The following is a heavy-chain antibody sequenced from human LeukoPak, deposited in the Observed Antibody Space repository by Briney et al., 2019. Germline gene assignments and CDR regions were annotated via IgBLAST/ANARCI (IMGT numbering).Heavy chain of an antibody. CDR2: IKEDGSES. CDR1: GFIFSNYW. D-gene: IGHD3-22*01. CDR3: ARGSSGYYYYFDY. J-gene: IGHJ4*02. Sequence: GGSLRLSCAASGFIFSNYWMSWVRQAPGKGLEWVANIKEDGSESHYVDSVKGRFTISRDNAKNSLYLQMNSLRAEDTAIYYCARGSSGYYYYFDYWGQGTLVTVSS. V-gene: IGHV3-7*03.